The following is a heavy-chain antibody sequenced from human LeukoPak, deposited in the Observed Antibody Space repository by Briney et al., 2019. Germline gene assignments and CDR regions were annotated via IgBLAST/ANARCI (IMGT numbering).Heavy chain of an antibody. J-gene: IGHJ6*02. D-gene: IGHD6-19*01. V-gene: IGHV3-33*01. CDR2: IWYDGSNK. CDR3: ARDPPNIAVANYYYGMDV. Sequence: GGSLRLSCAASGFTFSSYGMHWTRQAPGKGLEWVAVIWYDGSNKYYADSVKGRFTISRDNSKNTLYLQMNSLRVEDTAVYYCARDPPNIAVANYYYGMDVWGQGTTVTVSS. CDR1: GFTFSSYG.